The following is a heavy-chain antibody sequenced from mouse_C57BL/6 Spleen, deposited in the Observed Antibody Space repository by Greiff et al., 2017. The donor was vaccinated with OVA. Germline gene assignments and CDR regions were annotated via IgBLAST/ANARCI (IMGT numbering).Heavy chain of an antibody. CDR1: GYSITSGYY. V-gene: IGHV3-6*01. J-gene: IGHJ2*01. CDR3: ARVDDYDGSDY. D-gene: IGHD2-4*01. CDR2: ISYDGSN. Sequence: DVQLQESGPGLVKPSQSLSLTCSVTGYSITSGYYWNWIRQFPGNKLEWMGYISYDGSNNYNPSLKNRISITRDTSKNQFFLKLNSVTTEDTATYYCARVDDYDGSDYWGQGTTLTVSS.